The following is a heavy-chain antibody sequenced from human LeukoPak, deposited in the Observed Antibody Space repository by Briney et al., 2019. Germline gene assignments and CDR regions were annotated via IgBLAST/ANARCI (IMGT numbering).Heavy chain of an antibody. D-gene: IGHD2-15*01. V-gene: IGHV1-69*05. CDR3: ARGRYCSGGSCSRRGPHPYIYYYMDD. CDR1: GGTFSSHG. Sequence: GASVKVSCKTSGGTFSSHGISWVRQAPGQGLEWMGGIIPIFHTPNYAQNFQDRLTITTDESTNTVYMELSSLRSEDTAVYYCARGRYCSGGSCSRRGPHPYIYYYMDDWGKGTTVTVSS. CDR2: IIPIFHTP. J-gene: IGHJ6*03.